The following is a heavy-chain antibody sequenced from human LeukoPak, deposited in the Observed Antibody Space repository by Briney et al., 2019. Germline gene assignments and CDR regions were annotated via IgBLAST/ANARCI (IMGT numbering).Heavy chain of an antibody. J-gene: IGHJ5*02. CDR3: AKDFTYSSGWYGQYNWFDP. CDR2: IKQDGSEK. CDR1: GFTFSSYW. Sequence: GGSLRLSCAASGFTFSSYWMSWVRQAPGKGLEWVANIKQDGSEKHYVDSVKGRFTISRDNSKNTLYLQMNSLRAEDTAVYYCAKDFTYSSGWYGQYNWFDPWGQGTLVTVSS. D-gene: IGHD6-19*01. V-gene: IGHV3-7*01.